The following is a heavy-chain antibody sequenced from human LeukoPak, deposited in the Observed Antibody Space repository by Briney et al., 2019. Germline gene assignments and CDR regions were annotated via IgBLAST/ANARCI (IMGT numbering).Heavy chain of an antibody. CDR2: INHSGST. V-gene: IGHV4-34*01. J-gene: IGHJ4*02. CDR1: GGSFSGYY. D-gene: IGHD3-9*01. Sequence: SETLSLTCAVYGGSFSGYYWSWIRQPPGKGLEWIGEINHSGSTDYNPSLKSRVTISVDTSKNQFSLKLSSVTAADTAVYYCARHSFDWLLPQYYFDYWGQGTLVTVSS. CDR3: ARHSFDWLLPQYYFDY.